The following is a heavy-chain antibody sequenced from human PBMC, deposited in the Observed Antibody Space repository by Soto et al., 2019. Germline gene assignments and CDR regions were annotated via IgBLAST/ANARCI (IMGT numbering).Heavy chain of an antibody. J-gene: IGHJ4*02. Sequence: SQTLSLTYTVSGGSISSSSYNWRWIRLPPGKGLGGIGSIYYSGSTDYNPSLKSRGTIYVDTSKNKFSLKMTYMNAADTDVYYCESFDDYGDSFDYWGQRTLVTVSA. CDR2: IYYSGST. V-gene: IGHV4-39*01. D-gene: IGHD4-17*01. CDR3: ESFDDYGDSFDY. CDR1: GGSISSSSYN.